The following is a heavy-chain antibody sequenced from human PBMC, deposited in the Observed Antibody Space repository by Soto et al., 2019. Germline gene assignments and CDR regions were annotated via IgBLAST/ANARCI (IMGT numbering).Heavy chain of an antibody. CDR1: GFTFSSYG. CDR2: IDIRGGT. J-gene: IGHJ4*02. D-gene: IGHD5-12*01. CDR3: ARERGYGAYGNHDFDY. Sequence: EVQLLESGGDLIQPGGSLRVSCAASGFTFSSYGMTWVRQAPGKGLEWVSAIDIRGGTYYADTVKGRFTISRDNSKDTVNQQMNSLIAEDTAMYYCARERGYGAYGNHDFDYWGQGTLVTVSS. V-gene: IGHV3-23*05.